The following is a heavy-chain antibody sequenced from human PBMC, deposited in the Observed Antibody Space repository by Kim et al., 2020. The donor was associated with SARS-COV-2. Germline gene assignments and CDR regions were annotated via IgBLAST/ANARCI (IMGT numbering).Heavy chain of an antibody. J-gene: IGHJ6*02. CDR2: INPSGGST. Sequence: ASVKVSCKASGYTFTSYYMHWVRQAPGQGLEWMGIINPSGGSTSYAQKFQGRVTMTRDTSTSTVYMELSSLRSEDTAVYYCAREASVGLNNWNYVLSGYYYGIDGWGQGTTVTVSS. D-gene: IGHD1-7*01. CDR3: AREASVGLNNWNYVLSGYYYGIDG. CDR1: GYTFTSYY. V-gene: IGHV1-46*01.